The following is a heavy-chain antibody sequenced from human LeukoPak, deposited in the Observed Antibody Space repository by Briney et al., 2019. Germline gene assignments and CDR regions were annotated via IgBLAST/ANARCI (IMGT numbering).Heavy chain of an antibody. CDR1: RFTFSSYA. Sequence: GGSLRLSCAASRFTFSSYALHWVRQAPDKGLEWVAVMSSDGSTKYYADSVRGRFTISRDDSENTLYLQMNSLRPEDTAVYYCARSGYSGRYPAYFDYWGQGTLVTVSP. D-gene: IGHD1-26*01. CDR3: ARSGYSGRYPAYFDY. CDR2: MSSDGSTK. V-gene: IGHV3-30-3*01. J-gene: IGHJ4*02.